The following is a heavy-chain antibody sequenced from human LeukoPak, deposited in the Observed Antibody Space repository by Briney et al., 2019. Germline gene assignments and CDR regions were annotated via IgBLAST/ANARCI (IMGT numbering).Heavy chain of an antibody. D-gene: IGHD1-26*01. CDR2: ISSSSSYI. J-gene: IGHJ3*02. CDR3: ARGSVGAFDI. Sequence: PGGSLRHSCAASGFTFSSYSMNWVRQAPGKGLEWVSSISSSSSYIYYADSVKGRFTISRDNAKNSLYLQMNSLRAEDTAVYYCARGSVGAFDIWGQGTMVTVSS. V-gene: IGHV3-21*01. CDR1: GFTFSSYS.